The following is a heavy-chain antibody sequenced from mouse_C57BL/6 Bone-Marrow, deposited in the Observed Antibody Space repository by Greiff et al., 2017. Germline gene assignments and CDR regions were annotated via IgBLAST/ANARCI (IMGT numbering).Heavy chain of an antibody. CDR3: TTPYYGNYLAWFAY. CDR2: IDPENGDT. CDR1: GFNIKDDY. J-gene: IGHJ3*01. V-gene: IGHV14-4*01. D-gene: IGHD2-10*01. Sequence: EVQLQQSGAELVRPGASVKLSCTASGFNIKDDYMHWVKQRPEQGLEWIGWIDPENGDTEYASKFQGKATITADTSSNTAYLQLSSLTSEDTAVYYCTTPYYGNYLAWFAYWGQGTLVTVSA.